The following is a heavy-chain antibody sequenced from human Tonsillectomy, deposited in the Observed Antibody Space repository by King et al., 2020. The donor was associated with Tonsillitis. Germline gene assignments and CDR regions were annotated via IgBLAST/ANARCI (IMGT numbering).Heavy chain of an antibody. CDR1: GFTFSGYA. CDR2: ISGSGGST. D-gene: IGHD5-12*01. J-gene: IGHJ3*01. V-gene: IGHV3-23*04. Sequence: VQLVESGGGLVQPGGSLRLSCAASGFTFSGYAMSWVRQAPGKGLEWDSAISGSGGSTYSADSVKGRFTVSRDNSKNTLSLQMNSLRAEDTAVYYCAKDKVATMPRYAFDFWGQGTMVTVSS. CDR3: AKDKVATMPRYAFDF.